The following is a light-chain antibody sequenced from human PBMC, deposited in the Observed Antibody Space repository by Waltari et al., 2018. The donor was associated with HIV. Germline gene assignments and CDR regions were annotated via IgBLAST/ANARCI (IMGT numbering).Light chain of an antibody. CDR3: QQHNNWPSLT. V-gene: IGKV3-15*01. CDR2: EAS. J-gene: IGKJ4*01. Sequence: ETVLTQSPGTLSLSPGERATLSCRASQSVSDNYLAWYQHKPGQAPRLLIYEASTRATGIPARFSGSGSATEFTLTISSLQSEDFAVYYCQQHNNWPSLTFGGGTRVEIK. CDR1: QSVSDNY.